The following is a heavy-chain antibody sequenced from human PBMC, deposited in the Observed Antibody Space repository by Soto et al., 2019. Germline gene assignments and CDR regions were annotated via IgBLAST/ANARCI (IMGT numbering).Heavy chain of an antibody. CDR2: ISYDGSNK. CDR1: GFTFSSYA. V-gene: IGHV3-30-3*01. CDR3: ARENIVVVVAADWFDP. J-gene: IGHJ5*02. Sequence: GRSLRLSCAASGFTFSSYAMHWVRQAPGKGLEWVAVISYDGSNKYYADSVKGRFTISRDDSKNTLYLQMNSLRAEDTAVYYCARENIVVVVAADWFDPWGQGTLVTVSS. D-gene: IGHD2-15*01.